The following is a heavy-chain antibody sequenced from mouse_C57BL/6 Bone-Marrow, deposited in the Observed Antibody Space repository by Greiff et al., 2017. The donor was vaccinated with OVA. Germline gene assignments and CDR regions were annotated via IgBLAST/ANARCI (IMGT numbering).Heavy chain of an antibody. D-gene: IGHD1-1*01. CDR1: GFNIKDDY. Sequence: VQLQQSGAELVRPGASVKLSCTASGFNIKDDYMHWVKQRPEQGLEWIGWIDPENGDTEYASKFQGKATITADTSCNTAYLQLSSLTSEDTAVYYCTTDYGRRDYAMDYWGQGTSVTVSS. CDR3: TTDYGRRDYAMDY. J-gene: IGHJ4*01. V-gene: IGHV14-4*01. CDR2: IDPENGDT.